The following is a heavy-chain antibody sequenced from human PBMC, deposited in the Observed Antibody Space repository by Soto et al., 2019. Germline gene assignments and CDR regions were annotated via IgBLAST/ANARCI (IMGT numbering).Heavy chain of an antibody. CDR3: ARTYSSSWSPFEY. V-gene: IGHV4-34*01. CDR2: INHSGST. Sequence: QVQLQQWGAGLLKPSETLSLTCAVYGGSFSGYYWSWIRQPPGKGLEWIGEINHSGSTNYNPSLKSRVTISVDTSKNQFSLKLSSVTAADTAVYYGARTYSSSWSPFEYWGQGTLVNVSS. CDR1: GGSFSGYY. D-gene: IGHD6-13*01. J-gene: IGHJ4*02.